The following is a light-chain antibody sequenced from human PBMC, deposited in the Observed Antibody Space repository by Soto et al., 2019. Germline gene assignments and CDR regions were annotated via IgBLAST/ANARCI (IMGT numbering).Light chain of an antibody. CDR3: LQDYTCPWT. CDR2: AAS. V-gene: IGKV1-39*01. Sequence: DIQMTQSPASLSASVGDRVTITCRASQSISSYLDWYQQKPGQAPNLLIYAASSIRSGIPARFSGSGSGTHFTLTISSLQAEDSATYFCLQDYTCPWTFGQGTKVDI. CDR1: QSISSY. J-gene: IGKJ1*01.